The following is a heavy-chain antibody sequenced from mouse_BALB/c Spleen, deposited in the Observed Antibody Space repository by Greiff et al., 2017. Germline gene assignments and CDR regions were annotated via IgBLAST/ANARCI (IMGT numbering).Heavy chain of an antibody. Sequence: VQLKESGGGLVQPGGSRKLSCAASGFTFSSFGMHWVRQAPEKGLEWVAYISSGSSTIYYADTVKGRFTISRDNPKNTLFLQMTSLRSEDTAMYYCVRGCGSSYVGYFDYWGQGTALTVSA. CDR2: ISSGSSTI. J-gene: IGHJ2*01. D-gene: IGHD1-1*01. CDR3: VRGCGSSYVGYFDY. CDR1: GFTFSSFG. V-gene: IGHV5-17*02.